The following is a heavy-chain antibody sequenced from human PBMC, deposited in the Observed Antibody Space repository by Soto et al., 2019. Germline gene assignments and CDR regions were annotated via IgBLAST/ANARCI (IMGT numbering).Heavy chain of an antibody. Sequence: GGSLRLSCAASGFTFSSYSMNWVRQAPGKGLEWVSSISSSSSYIYYADSVKGRFTISRDNAKNSLYLQMNSLRAEDTAVYYCARDLIGYGGNFDYWGQGTLVTVSS. D-gene: IGHD4-17*01. J-gene: IGHJ4*02. CDR3: ARDLIGYGGNFDY. CDR1: GFTFSSYS. CDR2: ISSSSSYI. V-gene: IGHV3-21*01.